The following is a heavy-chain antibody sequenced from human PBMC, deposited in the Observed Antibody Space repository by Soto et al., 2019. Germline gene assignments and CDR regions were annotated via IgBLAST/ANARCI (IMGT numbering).Heavy chain of an antibody. CDR1: GFTFSSYG. J-gene: IGHJ6*02. CDR2: IWYDGSNK. CDR3: ARVVDTAMVTAYYYYGMDV. Sequence: SLRLSCAASGFTFSSYGMHWVRQAPGKGLEWVAVIWYDGSNKYYADSVKGRFTISRDNSKNTLYLQMNSLRAEDTAVYYCARVVDTAMVTAYYYYGMDVWGQGTTVTVSS. V-gene: IGHV3-33*01. D-gene: IGHD5-18*01.